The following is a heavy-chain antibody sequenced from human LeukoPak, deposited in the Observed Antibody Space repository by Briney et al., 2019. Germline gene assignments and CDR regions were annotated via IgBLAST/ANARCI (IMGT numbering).Heavy chain of an antibody. Sequence: GRSLRLSCTSVGFSFGDYAVSWFRQAPGKGLEWVANIKPDGSGKNYVDSVKGRFTISRDNAKNSLYLQMKGLRVEDTAVYYCSSQPAVLDLDCWGQGTLVTVSS. V-gene: IGHV3-7*01. CDR1: GFSFGDYA. D-gene: IGHD6-19*01. CDR3: SSQPAVLDLDC. CDR2: IKPDGSGK. J-gene: IGHJ4*02.